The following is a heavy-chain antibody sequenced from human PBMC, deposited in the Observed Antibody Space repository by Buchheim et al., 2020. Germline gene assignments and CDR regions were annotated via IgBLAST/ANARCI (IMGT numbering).Heavy chain of an antibody. CDR3: AREYYGTNEFDY. V-gene: IGHV3-7*01. D-gene: IGHD3-10*01. CDR2: IKEDGSEK. Sequence: EVQLVESGGSLVQPGGSLRLSCAASGFSFSRYWMSWVRQAPGKGLEWVANIKEDGSEKFHVDSVKGRFTISRDNAKNSLFLQMNSLRVEDTAIYYCAREYYGTNEFDYWGQGTL. CDR1: GFSFSRYW. J-gene: IGHJ4*02.